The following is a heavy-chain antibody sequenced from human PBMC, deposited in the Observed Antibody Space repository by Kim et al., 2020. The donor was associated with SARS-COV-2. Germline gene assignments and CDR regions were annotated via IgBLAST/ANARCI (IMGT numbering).Heavy chain of an antibody. Sequence: SETLSLTCAVSGGSISSSNWWSWVRQPPGKGLEWIGEIYHSGSTNYNPSLKSRVTISVDKSKNQFSLKLTSVTAADTAVYYCAREDVGYDILTGQPRVDYDYGLDVWGQGTTVTVSS. J-gene: IGHJ6*02. V-gene: IGHV4-4*02. CDR2: IYHSGST. CDR3: AREDVGYDILTGQPRVDYDYGLDV. CDR1: GGSISSSNW. D-gene: IGHD3-9*01.